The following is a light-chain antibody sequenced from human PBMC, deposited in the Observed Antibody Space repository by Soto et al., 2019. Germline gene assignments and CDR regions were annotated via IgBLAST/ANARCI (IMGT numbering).Light chain of an antibody. Sequence: DIQMTQSPSSLSASVGDRVTISCRASQSIRNYVSWYQQKPGTAPKLLIRAASTLQSGVPSXSSGSGSGTDFTLTISSLQIEDFATYFCQQTDSTPQTFGQGTNVEI. CDR2: AAS. V-gene: IGKV1-39*01. J-gene: IGKJ1*01. CDR3: QQTDSTPQT. CDR1: QSIRNY.